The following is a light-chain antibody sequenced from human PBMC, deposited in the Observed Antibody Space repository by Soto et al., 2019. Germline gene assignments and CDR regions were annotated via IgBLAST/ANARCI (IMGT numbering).Light chain of an antibody. CDR3: ASWDDSLNGLYV. V-gene: IGLV1-44*01. CDR2: NNN. Sequence: QSVLTQPPSASGTPGQRVTISCSGSSSNIGSGTVNWYQQLPGTAPKLLIYNNNQWPSGVPDRFSGSKSGTSASLAISGLQSEDEADYYCASWDDSLNGLYVFGTGTKVTVL. J-gene: IGLJ1*01. CDR1: SSNIGSGT.